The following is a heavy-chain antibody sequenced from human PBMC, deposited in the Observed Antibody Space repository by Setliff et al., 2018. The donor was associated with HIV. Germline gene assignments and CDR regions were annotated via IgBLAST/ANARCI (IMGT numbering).Heavy chain of an antibody. D-gene: IGHD2-8*01. V-gene: IGHV1-2*06. CDR1: GYTLTGYF. J-gene: IGHJ3*02. CDR3: ATKVYCTNGVCLDAFDI. Sequence: ASVKVSCKASGYTLTGYFIHWVRQAPGQGLEWMGRIIPNSAGTNYAQKFQGRVTMTRDTSIRTAYMELSRLRSDDTAVYYCATKVYCTNGVCLDAFDIWGQGTMVTVSS. CDR2: IIPNSAGT.